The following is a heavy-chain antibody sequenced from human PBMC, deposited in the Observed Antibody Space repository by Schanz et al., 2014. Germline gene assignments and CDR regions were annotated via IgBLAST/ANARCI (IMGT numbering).Heavy chain of an antibody. CDR2: LNFDETYT. Sequence: EVQLVESGGELIQPGGSLRLSCEASGFTFSRYWMHWVRQAPGKGLEWVSRLNFDETYTSYADSVKGRFTISRDNAKNAAFLQMNSLIAEDTAVYYCASEGSDFWSGHPDYWGQGTLVTVSS. D-gene: IGHD3-3*01. V-gene: IGHV3-74*01. CDR3: ASEGSDFWSGHPDY. CDR1: GFTFSRYW. J-gene: IGHJ4*02.